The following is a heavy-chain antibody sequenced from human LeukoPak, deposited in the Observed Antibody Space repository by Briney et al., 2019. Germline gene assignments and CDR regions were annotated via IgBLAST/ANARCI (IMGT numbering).Heavy chain of an antibody. D-gene: IGHD6-13*01. J-gene: IGHJ3*02. V-gene: IGHV5-51*01. CDR3: GRIPAAGSLKGSFDI. CDR1: GYSFTSYW. CDR2: IYPGDSDT. Sequence: GESLKISCKGSGYSFTSYWIGWVRQMPGKGLERMGIIYPGDSDTTYSPSFQGQVTISADKSISTAYLQWSSLKASDSAMYYCGRIPAAGSLKGSFDIWGQGTMVTVSS.